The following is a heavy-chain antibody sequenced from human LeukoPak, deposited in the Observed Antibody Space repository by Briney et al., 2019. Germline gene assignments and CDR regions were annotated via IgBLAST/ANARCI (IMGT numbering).Heavy chain of an antibody. V-gene: IGHV1-2*06. CDR1: GYTFTGYY. CDR2: INPNSGGT. CDR3: ARSTAMDYYYYMDV. Sequence: ASVKVSCKASGYTFTGYYMHWVRQAPGQGLEWMGRINPNSGGTNYAQKFQGRVTMTRDTSISTAYMELSRPRSDDTAVYYCARSTAMDYYYYMDVWGKGTTVTVSS. J-gene: IGHJ6*03. D-gene: IGHD5-18*01.